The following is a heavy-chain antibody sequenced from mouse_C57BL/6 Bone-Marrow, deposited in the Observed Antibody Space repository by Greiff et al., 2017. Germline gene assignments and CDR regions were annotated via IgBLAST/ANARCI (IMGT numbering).Heavy chain of an antibody. Sequence: QVQLQQSGAELVKPGASVKMSCKASGYTFTSYWITWVKQRPGQGLAWIGDIYPGSGSTNYNEKFKSKATLTVATSSSTAYMQLSSLTSEDAAVYYCARRDYGSSYGYFDVWGTGTTVTVSS. D-gene: IGHD1-1*01. V-gene: IGHV1-55*01. CDR2: IYPGSGST. J-gene: IGHJ1*03. CDR3: ARRDYGSSYGYFDV. CDR1: GYTFTSYW.